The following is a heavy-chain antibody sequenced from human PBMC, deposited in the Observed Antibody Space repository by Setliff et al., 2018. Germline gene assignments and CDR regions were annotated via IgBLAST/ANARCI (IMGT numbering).Heavy chain of an antibody. D-gene: IGHD3-10*01. Sequence: SETLSLTCTVPGDSISSISYYWGWIRQPPGKGLEWIGTLYDSGKTYYNPSLKSRVTISVDTSKNQFSLKLRSVTAADTAVYYCARDRSTVIRGVTSFFYYYMDVWGGGTTVTVSS. CDR1: GDSISSISYY. J-gene: IGHJ6*03. CDR3: ARDRSTVIRGVTSFFYYYMDV. CDR2: LYDSGKT. V-gene: IGHV4-39*07.